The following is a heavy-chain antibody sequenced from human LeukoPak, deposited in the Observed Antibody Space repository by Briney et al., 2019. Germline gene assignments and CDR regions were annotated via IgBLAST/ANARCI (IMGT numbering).Heavy chain of an antibody. D-gene: IGHD6-6*01. CDR2: IYSSGST. V-gene: IGHV4-4*07. J-gene: IGHJ4*02. CDR1: GGSISSYY. CDR3: ARKGSSSGFDY. Sequence: SETLSLTCTVSGGSISSYYWSWIRQPAGKGLEWIGRIYSSGSTNYNPSLQSRVTMSVDTSMNQFSLKLSSETAADTAVYYCARKGSSSGFDYWGQGTLATVS.